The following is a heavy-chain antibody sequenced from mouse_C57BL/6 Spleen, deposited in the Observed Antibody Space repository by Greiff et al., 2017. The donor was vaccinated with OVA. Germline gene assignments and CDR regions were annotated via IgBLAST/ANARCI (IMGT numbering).Heavy chain of an antibody. J-gene: IGHJ1*03. CDR3: ARRGTEGYFDV. D-gene: IGHD4-1*01. CDR2: INSGGGST. V-gene: IGHV5-2*01. Sequence: EVKLQESGGGLVQPGESLKLSCESNEYEFPSHDMSWVRKTPEKRLELVAAINSGGGSTYYPDTMERRFIISRDNTKKTLYLQMSSLRSEDTALYYCARRGTEGYFDVWGTGTTVTVSS. CDR1: EYEFPSHD.